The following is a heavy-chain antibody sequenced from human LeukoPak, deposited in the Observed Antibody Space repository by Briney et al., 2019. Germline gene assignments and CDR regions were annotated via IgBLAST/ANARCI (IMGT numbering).Heavy chain of an antibody. V-gene: IGHV1-69*01. CDR3: ARSSRVAATVTLDY. Sequence: GASVKVSCKASGGTFSSYAISWVRQAPGQGLEGMGGIIPIFGTANYAQKFQGRVTITAEESTSRAYMEVSTPRSEDTAVYYCARSSRVAATVTLDYWGQGTLVTVSS. CDR2: IIPIFGTA. D-gene: IGHD2-15*01. J-gene: IGHJ4*02. CDR1: GGTFSSYA.